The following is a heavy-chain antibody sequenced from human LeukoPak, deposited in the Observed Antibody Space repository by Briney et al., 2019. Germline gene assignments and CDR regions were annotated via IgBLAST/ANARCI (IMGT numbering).Heavy chain of an antibody. V-gene: IGHV4-39*01. CDR3: ARHTYYDFWSGYRELRNNWFDP. J-gene: IGHJ5*02. CDR1: GGSFSGYY. CDR2: IYYSGST. D-gene: IGHD3-3*01. Sequence: PSETLSLTCAVYGGSFSGYYWSWIRQPPGKGLEWIGSIYYSGSTYYNPSLKSRVTISVDTSKNQFSLKLSSVTAADTAVYYCARHTYYDFWSGYRELRNNWFDPWGQGTLVTVSS.